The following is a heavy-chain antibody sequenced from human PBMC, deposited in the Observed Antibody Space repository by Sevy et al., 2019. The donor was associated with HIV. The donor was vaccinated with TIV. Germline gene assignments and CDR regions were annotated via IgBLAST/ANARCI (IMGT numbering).Heavy chain of an antibody. CDR1: GGSISSYY. V-gene: IGHV4-59*01. J-gene: IGHJ5*02. Sequence: SENLSLTCTVSGGSISSYYWSWIRQPPGRGLEYIGYIYYTGSTNYNPSLKSRVTISVDTSKNQFSLNLKSVTAADTAVHYCARAPPVRSGDDSLNWFAPWGQGTLVTVSS. CDR2: IYYTGST. D-gene: IGHD5-12*01. CDR3: ARAPPVRSGDDSLNWFAP.